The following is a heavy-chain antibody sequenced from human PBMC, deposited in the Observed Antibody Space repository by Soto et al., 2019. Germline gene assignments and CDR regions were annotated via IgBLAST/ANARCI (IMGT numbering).Heavy chain of an antibody. CDR1: GHGLHKYD. V-gene: IGHV1-8*01. CDR3: SDTGGP. D-gene: IGHD2-8*02. J-gene: IGHJ5*02. Sequence: ASVKVSCKASGHGLHKYDINWVRQAPGQGLEWMGWVHPNSGETGFAQKFQGRITMNRNTSIKTVYMELRGLRSDDTAVYFCSDTGGPSGKGPLVTVSP. CDR2: VHPNSGET.